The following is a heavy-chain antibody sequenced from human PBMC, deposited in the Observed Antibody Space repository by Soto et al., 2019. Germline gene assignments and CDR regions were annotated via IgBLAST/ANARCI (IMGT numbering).Heavy chain of an antibody. D-gene: IGHD2-2*01. CDR2: IYYSGNT. V-gene: IGHV4-31*03. Sequence: QVQLQESGPGLVKPSQTLSLTCTVSGGSISSSGYYWSWIRQHPGKGLEWIGYIYYSGNTPYNPPLRCRVIMSLTTSKNKFSLTLNSVNAAATAVYYCARVRCGSTSCLLLDYWGQGTLVTVSS. CDR1: GGSISSSGYY. CDR3: ARVRCGSTSCLLLDY. J-gene: IGHJ4*02.